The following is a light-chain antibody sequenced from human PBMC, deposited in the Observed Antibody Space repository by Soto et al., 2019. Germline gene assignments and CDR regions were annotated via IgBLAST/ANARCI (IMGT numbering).Light chain of an antibody. CDR2: VEGSGNY. V-gene: IGLV4-60*03. CDR1: SGHSSYI. CDR3: DTWDANTQV. J-gene: IGLJ2*01. Sequence: QSVLTQSSSASASLGSSVKLTCTLSSGHSSYIIAWHQQQTGKAPRFLMTVEGSGNYNKGSGVPDRVSGSSAGADRYRNISNRQSEDEATYYCDTWDANTQVFVGGTKVTVL.